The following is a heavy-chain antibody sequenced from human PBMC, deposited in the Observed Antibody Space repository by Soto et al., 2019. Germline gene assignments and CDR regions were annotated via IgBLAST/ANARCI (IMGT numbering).Heavy chain of an antibody. CDR3: ATDYGDYDNAFDI. CDR2: IVVGSGNT. D-gene: IGHD4-17*01. J-gene: IGHJ3*02. V-gene: IGHV1-58*02. CDR1: GFTFTSSA. Sequence: SVKVSCKASGFTFTSSAMQWVRQARGQRLEWIGWIVVGSGNTNYAQKFQERVTITRDMSTSTAYMELSSLRSEDTAVYYCATDYGDYDNAFDIWGQGTMVTVSS.